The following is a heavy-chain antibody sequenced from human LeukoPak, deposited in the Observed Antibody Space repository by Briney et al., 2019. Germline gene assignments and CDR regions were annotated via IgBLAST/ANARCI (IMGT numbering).Heavy chain of an antibody. J-gene: IGHJ4*02. CDR3: ARLREGMIVVIFDY. V-gene: IGHV1-18*01. D-gene: IGHD3-22*01. CDR2: ISAYNGNT. Sequence: ASVKVSCKASGYTFTSYGISWVRQAPGQGREWMGWISAYNGNTNYAQKLQGRVTMTTDTSTSTAYMELRGLRSDDTAVYYCARLREGMIVVIFDYWGQGTLVTVSS. CDR1: GYTFTSYG.